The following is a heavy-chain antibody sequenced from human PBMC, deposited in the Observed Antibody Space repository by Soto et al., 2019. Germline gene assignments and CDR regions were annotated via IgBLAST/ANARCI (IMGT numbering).Heavy chain of an antibody. CDR3: ARVAGNSDY. D-gene: IGHD6-13*01. Sequence: QVQLQESGPGLVKPSQTLSLTCTVSGGSISSGGYYWSWIRQHPGKGLEWIGYIYYSGSTYYNPSLNRRATISADTSKIESSLKPSSGTAADSSVYYCARVAGNSDYWGQGTLVTVSS. CDR2: IYYSGST. CDR1: GGSISSGGYY. J-gene: IGHJ4*02. V-gene: IGHV4-31*03.